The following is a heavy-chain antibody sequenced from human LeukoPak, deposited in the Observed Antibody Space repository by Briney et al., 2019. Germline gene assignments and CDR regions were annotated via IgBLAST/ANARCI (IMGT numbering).Heavy chain of an antibody. J-gene: IGHJ3*02. V-gene: IGHV1-69*04. CDR3: AARLGIAAAGSHAFDI. CDR2: IIPILGIA. CDR1: GGTFSSHA. D-gene: IGHD6-13*01. Sequence: SVKVSCKASGGTFSSHAISWVRQAPGQGLEWMGRIIPILGIANYAQKFQGRVTITADKSTSTAYMELSSLRSEDTAVYYCAARLGIAAAGSHAFDIWGQGTMVTVSS.